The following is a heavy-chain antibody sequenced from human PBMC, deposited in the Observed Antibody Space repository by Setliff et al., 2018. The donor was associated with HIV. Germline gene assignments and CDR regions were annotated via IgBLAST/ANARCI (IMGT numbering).Heavy chain of an antibody. CDR2: LSVYNGNT. V-gene: IGHV1-18*01. CDR1: TYTFSSYV. J-gene: IGHJ3*02. CDR3: ATQRDIVMVPGQGGFDI. Sequence: ASVKVSCKASTYTFSSYVINWVRQAPGQGLEWMGRLSVYNGNTIYAQKLQGRVIMTTDTSTSTAYMELRSPRSDDTAMYYCATQRDIVMVPGQGGFDIWAQGTMVTVSS. D-gene: IGHD2-2*01.